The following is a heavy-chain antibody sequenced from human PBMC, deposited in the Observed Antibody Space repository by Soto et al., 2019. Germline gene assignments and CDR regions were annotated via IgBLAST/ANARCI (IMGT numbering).Heavy chain of an antibody. CDR3: RQEEYDD. Sequence: EVQLVESGGGLVKPGGSLRVSCTASGFTFSSYTMSWVRQAPGKGLEWVSSINNRGTDMVYADSVKGRFNISRDNAKNSVNLQLSSLRAEVSGAYYCRQEEYDDWGPGTVVTVSS. CDR2: INNRGTDM. J-gene: IGHJ4*02. V-gene: IGHV3-21*01. CDR1: GFTFSSYT.